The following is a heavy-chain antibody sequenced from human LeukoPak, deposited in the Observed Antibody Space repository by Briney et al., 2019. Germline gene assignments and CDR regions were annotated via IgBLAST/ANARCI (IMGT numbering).Heavy chain of an antibody. Sequence: PGRSLRLSCAASGFTFSSYGMHWVRQAPGKGLEWVADIWYDGTNKFYADSAKGRFTISRDNSKNTLYLQMNSLRAEDTAVYYCARYRHLGYWGQGTLVTVSS. CDR2: IWYDGTNK. J-gene: IGHJ4*02. CDR1: GFTFSSYG. CDR3: ARYRHLGY. V-gene: IGHV3-33*01.